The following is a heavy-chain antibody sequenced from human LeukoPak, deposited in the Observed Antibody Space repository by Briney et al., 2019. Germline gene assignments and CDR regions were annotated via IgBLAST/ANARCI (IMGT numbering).Heavy chain of an antibody. CDR3: ASLSDDYYDSSSYDPKDY. J-gene: IGHJ4*02. D-gene: IGHD3-22*01. CDR1: GGSISSSSYY. V-gene: IGHV4-39*01. Sequence: QASETLSLTCTVSGGSISSSSYYWGWIRPPPGQGLEWFGSVYYSGSTYYNPSLKSRVTISVATSKNQFSLKCRSVTAVDSVVYYYASLSDDYYDSSSYDPKDYWGQGTLVTVSS. CDR2: VYYSGST.